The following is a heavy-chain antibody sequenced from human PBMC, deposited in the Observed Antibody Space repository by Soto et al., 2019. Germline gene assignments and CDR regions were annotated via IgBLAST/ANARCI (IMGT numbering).Heavy chain of an antibody. D-gene: IGHD2-2*01. CDR2: IYYSGST. CDR1: GGSISSGDYY. Sequence: QVQLQESGPGLVKPSQTLSLTCTVSGGSISSGDYYWSWIRQPPGTGLEWIGYIYYSGSTYYNPSLKSRVTISVDTSKNQFSLKLSSVTAADTAVYYCAREARYCSSTSCRKDAFDIWGQGTMVTVSS. CDR3: AREARYCSSTSCRKDAFDI. V-gene: IGHV4-30-4*01. J-gene: IGHJ3*02.